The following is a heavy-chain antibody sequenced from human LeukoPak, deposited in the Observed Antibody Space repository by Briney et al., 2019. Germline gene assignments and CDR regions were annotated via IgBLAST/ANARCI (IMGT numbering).Heavy chain of an antibody. V-gene: IGHV3-23*01. Sequence: GGSLRLSCAASRFTFSDYAMSWVRQAPGKGLEWVSAITGNGDYTDYADSVKGRFTISRDNSKNTAYLQMNSLRSEDTAVYYCAKRSGINYGFFDSWGQGTLVTVSS. D-gene: IGHD1-26*01. J-gene: IGHJ4*02. CDR3: AKRSGINYGFFDS. CDR2: ITGNGDYT. CDR1: RFTFSDYA.